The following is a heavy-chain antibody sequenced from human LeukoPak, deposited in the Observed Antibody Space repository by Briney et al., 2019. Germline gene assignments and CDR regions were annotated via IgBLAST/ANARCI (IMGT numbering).Heavy chain of an antibody. Sequence: GGSLRLSCEVSGFIFSSYWMSWVRQAPGKGPEWVAHIKQDGSGKDYVDSVKGRFTISRDNGKNSLYLQMNSLRAEDTAVYYCGRGSRISDYWGQGTRVTVSS. CDR3: GRGSRISDY. CDR2: IKQDGSGK. J-gene: IGHJ4*02. V-gene: IGHV3-7*01. CDR1: GFIFSSYW. D-gene: IGHD2-15*01.